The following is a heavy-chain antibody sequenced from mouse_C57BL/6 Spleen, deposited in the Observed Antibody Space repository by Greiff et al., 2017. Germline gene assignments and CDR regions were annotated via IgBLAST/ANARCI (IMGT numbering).Heavy chain of an antibody. V-gene: IGHV5-6*01. CDR1: GFTFSSYG. CDR2: ISSGGSYT. CDR3: ARQDYGSSLYFDY. J-gene: IGHJ2*01. D-gene: IGHD1-1*01. Sequence: EVKLMESGGDLVKPGGSLKLSCAASGFTFSSYGMSWVRQTPDKRLEWVATISSGGSYTYYPDSVKGRFTISRDNAKNTLYLQMSSLKSEDTAMYYCARQDYGSSLYFDYWGQGTTLTVSS.